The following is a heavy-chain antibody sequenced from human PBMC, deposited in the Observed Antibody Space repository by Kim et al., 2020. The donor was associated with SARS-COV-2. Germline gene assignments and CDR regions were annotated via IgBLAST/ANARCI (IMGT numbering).Heavy chain of an antibody. Sequence: ASVKVSCKASGYTFTGYYMHWVRQAPGQGLEWMGWINPNSGGTNYAQKFQGRVTMTRDTSISTAYMELSRLRSDDTAVYYCARDPARSNWFDPWGQGTLVTVSS. CDR2: INPNSGGT. J-gene: IGHJ5*02. V-gene: IGHV1-2*02. CDR1: GYTFTGYY. CDR3: ARDPARSNWFDP.